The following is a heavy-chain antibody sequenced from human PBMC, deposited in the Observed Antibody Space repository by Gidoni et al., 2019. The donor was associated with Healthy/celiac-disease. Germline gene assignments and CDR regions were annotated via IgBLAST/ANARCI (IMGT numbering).Heavy chain of an antibody. CDR1: GFTFSSYG. Sequence: QVQLVESGGGVVQPGRSLRLSCAASGFTFSSYGMHWVRQAPGKGLEWVEVISYDGSNKYYADSVKGRFTISRDNSKNTLYLQMNSLRAEDTAVYYCAKSPYEWELLLRPEKGGHFDYWGQGTLVTVSS. J-gene: IGHJ4*02. D-gene: IGHD1-26*01. CDR3: AKSPYEWELLLRPEKGGHFDY. V-gene: IGHV3-30*18. CDR2: ISYDGSNK.